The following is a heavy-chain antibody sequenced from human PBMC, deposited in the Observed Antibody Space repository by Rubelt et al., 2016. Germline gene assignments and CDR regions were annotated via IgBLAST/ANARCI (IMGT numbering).Heavy chain of an antibody. J-gene: IGHJ4*02. Sequence: GSLRLSCAASGFTFSSYWMSWVRQAPGKGLEWVSSISSSSSYIYYADSVKGRFTISRDNAKNSVSLQMNRLRAEDTAVYYCARGGEFCSSTSCYEWDYWGQGTLVTVSS. V-gene: IGHV3-21*01. D-gene: IGHD2-2*01. CDR1: GFTFSSYW. CDR2: ISSSSSYI. CDR3: ARGGEFCSSTSCYEWDY.